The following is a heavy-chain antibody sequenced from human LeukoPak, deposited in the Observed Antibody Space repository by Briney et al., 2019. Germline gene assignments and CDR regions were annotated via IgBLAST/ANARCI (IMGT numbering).Heavy chain of an antibody. V-gene: IGHV3-9*01. CDR3: AKSTLSSGLQSAFDI. Sequence: GSSFSLACPAAGFAFDISATLSARLAGGTCLECASGIIWISGSISYADTVKGRFTISRDNANNSLYLQINSLRTEDTALYYSAKSTLSSGLQSAFDIWGQGTMVTVSS. D-gene: IGHD6-13*01. J-gene: IGHJ3*02. CDR1: GFAFDISA. CDR2: IIWISGSI.